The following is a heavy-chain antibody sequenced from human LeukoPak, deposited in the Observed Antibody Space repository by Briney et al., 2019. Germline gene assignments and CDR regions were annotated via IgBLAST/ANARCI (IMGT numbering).Heavy chain of an antibody. CDR2: ISWDGGST. CDR1: GFTFDDYT. V-gene: IGHV3-43*01. J-gene: IGHJ4*02. D-gene: IGHD4-23*01. CDR3: AKDILNGGNSDY. Sequence: PGGSLRLSCAASGFTFDDYTMHWVRQAPGKGLGWVSLISWDGGSTYYADSVKGRFTISRDNSKNSLYLQMNSLRTEDTALYYCAKDILNGGNSDYWGQGTLVTVSS.